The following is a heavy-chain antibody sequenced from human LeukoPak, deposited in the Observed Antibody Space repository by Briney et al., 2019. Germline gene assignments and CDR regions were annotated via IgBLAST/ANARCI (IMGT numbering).Heavy chain of an antibody. CDR3: AKAGYSYGRYDY. V-gene: IGHV3-23*01. CDR2: ISGGGGST. J-gene: IGHJ4*02. D-gene: IGHD5-18*01. Sequence: GGSLRLSCAASGFTFSSYAMSWVRQAPGKGLEWVSVISGGGGSTYYADSVKGRLTISRDNSKNTLDLQMNSLRVEDTAVYYCAKAGYSYGRYDYWGQGTLVTVSS. CDR1: GFTFSSYA.